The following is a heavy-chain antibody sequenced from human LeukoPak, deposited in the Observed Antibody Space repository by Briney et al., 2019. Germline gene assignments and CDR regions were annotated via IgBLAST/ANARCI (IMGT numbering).Heavy chain of an antibody. CDR1: GGTFSSYA. Sequence: SVKVSCKASGGTFSSYAISWVRQAPGQGLEWMGRIIPILGIANYAQKFQGRVTITADKSTSTAYMELSSLRSEDTAVYYCATVLQPTVGLHYYDSSGYLAYWGQGTLVTVSS. V-gene: IGHV1-69*04. D-gene: IGHD3-22*01. J-gene: IGHJ4*02. CDR2: IIPILGIA. CDR3: ATVLQPTVGLHYYDSSGYLAY.